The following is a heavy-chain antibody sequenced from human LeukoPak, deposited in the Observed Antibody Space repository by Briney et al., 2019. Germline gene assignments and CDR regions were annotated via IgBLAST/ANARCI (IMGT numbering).Heavy chain of an antibody. CDR2: ITSSSRTI. CDR3: ARESYYGSNDAFDI. CDR1: GFTFSSYS. J-gene: IGHJ3*02. D-gene: IGHD3-10*01. Sequence: GGSLRLSCAASGFTFSSYSMNWVRQAPGKGLEWLSYITSSSRTIYYADSVKGRFTISRDNAKNSLFLQMNSLRAEDTAVYYCARESYYGSNDAFDIWGQGTMVTVSS. V-gene: IGHV3-48*01.